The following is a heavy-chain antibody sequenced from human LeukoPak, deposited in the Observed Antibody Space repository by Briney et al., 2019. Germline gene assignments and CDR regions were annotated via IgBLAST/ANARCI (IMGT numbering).Heavy chain of an antibody. D-gene: IGHD3-9*01. CDR2: ISYDGSNK. Sequence: GGSLRLSCAASGFTFSSYAIHWVRQAPGKGLEWVAVISYDGSNKYYADSVKGRFTISRDNSKNTLYLQMNSLRAEDTAVYYCARGYFDWLSPTYNWFDPWGQGTLVSVSS. J-gene: IGHJ5*02. CDR3: ARGYFDWLSPTYNWFDP. V-gene: IGHV3-30*04. CDR1: GFTFSSYA.